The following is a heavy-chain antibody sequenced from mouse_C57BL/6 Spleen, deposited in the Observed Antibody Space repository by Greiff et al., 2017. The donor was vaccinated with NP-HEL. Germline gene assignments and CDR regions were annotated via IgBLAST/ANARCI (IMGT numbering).Heavy chain of an antibody. CDR3: ARRGYGSSYYYFDY. CDR1: GYAFSSYW. J-gene: IGHJ2*01. Sequence: QVQLKESGAELVKPGASVKISCKASGYAFSSYWMNWVKQRPGKGLEWIGQIYPGDGDTNYNGKFKGKATLTADKSYSTAYMQLSSLTSEHSAVYFCARRGYGSSYYYFDYWGQGTTLTVSS. D-gene: IGHD1-1*01. V-gene: IGHV1-80*01. CDR2: IYPGDGDT.